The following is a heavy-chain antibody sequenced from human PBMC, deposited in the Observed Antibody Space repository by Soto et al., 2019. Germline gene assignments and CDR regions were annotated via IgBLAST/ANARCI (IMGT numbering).Heavy chain of an antibody. J-gene: IGHJ4*02. CDR1: GFTFSSYG. CDR3: AREPPYPSYCSSTSGYGDYFDY. CDR2: IGYDGSNK. D-gene: IGHD2-2*01. V-gene: IGHV3-33*01. Sequence: QVHLVESGGGVVQPGRSLRLSCAASGFTFSSYGMHWVRQAPGKGLEWVAVIGYDGSNKYYADSVKGRFTISRDNSKNTLYLQMSSLRAEDTAVYYCAREPPYPSYCSSTSGYGDYFDYWGQGTLVTVSS.